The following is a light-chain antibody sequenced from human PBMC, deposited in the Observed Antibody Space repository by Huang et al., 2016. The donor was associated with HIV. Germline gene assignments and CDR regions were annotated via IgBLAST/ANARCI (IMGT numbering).Light chain of an antibody. J-gene: IGKJ4*01. CDR1: QSVSSY. V-gene: IGKV3-11*01. Sequence: EIVLTQSPGTLSLSPGERATLSCRASQSVSSYLAWYQQKPGQAPRLLIYDTANRATDIPARLSGSGSGTDFTLTISSLEPEDFAFYYCQQRSTWPLTFGGGTTVEIK. CDR2: DTA. CDR3: QQRSTWPLT.